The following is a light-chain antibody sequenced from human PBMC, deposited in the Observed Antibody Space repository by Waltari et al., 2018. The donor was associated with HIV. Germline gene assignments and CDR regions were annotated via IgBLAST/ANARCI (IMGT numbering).Light chain of an antibody. V-gene: IGLV6-57*04. CDR3: QSYDSSTVV. Sequence: NFMLTQPHSVSESPGQTVTISCTRRSGSIASNYVQWYQQRPGSAPTTVIYEDNQRPSGVPDRFSGSIDSSSNSASLTISGLKTEDEADYYCQSYDSSTVVFGGGTKLTVL. CDR1: SGSIASNY. CDR2: EDN. J-gene: IGLJ2*01.